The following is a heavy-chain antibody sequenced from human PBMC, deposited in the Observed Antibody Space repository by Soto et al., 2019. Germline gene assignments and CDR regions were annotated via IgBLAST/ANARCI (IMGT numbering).Heavy chain of an antibody. D-gene: IGHD6-19*01. V-gene: IGHV3-23*01. J-gene: IGHJ4*02. CDR1: GFTFSSYA. CDR2: ISGSGGST. Sequence: LRLSCTASGFTFSSYAMNWVRQAPGKGLEWVSVISGSGGSTYYADSVKGRFTISRDNSKNKLYLQMNSLRAEDTAVYYCASRNSGWYFDYWGQGTLVTVSS. CDR3: ASRNSGWYFDY.